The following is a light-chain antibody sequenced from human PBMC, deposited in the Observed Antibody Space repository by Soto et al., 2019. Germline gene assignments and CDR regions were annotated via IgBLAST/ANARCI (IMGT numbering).Light chain of an antibody. CDR2: GAS. Sequence: EVVMTQSPATLSVSPGERATLSCWASQSVSSNLAWYQQKPGQAPRLLIYGASTRATGIPARFSGSGSGTEFTLTISSLQSEDFAVYYCQQYHNWPLWTFDQGTKVEIK. CDR3: QQYHNWPLWT. J-gene: IGKJ1*01. CDR1: QSVSSN. V-gene: IGKV3-15*01.